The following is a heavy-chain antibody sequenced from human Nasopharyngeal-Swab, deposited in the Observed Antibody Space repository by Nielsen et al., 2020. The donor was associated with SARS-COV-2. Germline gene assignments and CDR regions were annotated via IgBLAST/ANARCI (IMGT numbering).Heavy chain of an antibody. CDR2: IKQDGSEK. V-gene: IGHV3-7*01. J-gene: IGHJ6*02. CDR3: ARDPNKRPAPAYCGGDCYENYYYGMDV. CDR1: GFTFSNAW. D-gene: IGHD2-21*02. Sequence: GESLKISCAASGFTFSNAWMSWVRQAPGKGLEWVANIKQDGSEKYYVDSVKGRFTISRDNAKNSLYLQMNSLRAEDTAVYYCARDPNKRPAPAYCGGDCYENYYYGMDVWGQGTTVTVSS.